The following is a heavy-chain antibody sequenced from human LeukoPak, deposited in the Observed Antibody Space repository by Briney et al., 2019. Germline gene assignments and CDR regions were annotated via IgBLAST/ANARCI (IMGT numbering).Heavy chain of an antibody. Sequence: GGSLRLSCAASGFTFSSYSMNWVRQAPGKGLEWVAVISYDGSNKYYADSVKGRFTISRDNSKNTLYLQMNSLRAEDTAVYYCARVGDNYGDYNYFDYWGQGTLVTVSS. J-gene: IGHJ4*02. CDR3: ARVGDNYGDYNYFDY. CDR2: ISYDGSNK. V-gene: IGHV3-30*03. D-gene: IGHD4-17*01. CDR1: GFTFSSYS.